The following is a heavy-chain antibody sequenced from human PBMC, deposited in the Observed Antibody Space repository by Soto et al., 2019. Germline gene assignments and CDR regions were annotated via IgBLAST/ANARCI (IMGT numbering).Heavy chain of an antibody. Sequence: ASVNVSCKASGYSLTSYAMHWVRQAPGQRLEWMGWINAGNGNTKYSQKFQGRVTITRDTSASTAYMELSSLRSEDTAVYYCARGAIVVVPAAIAYYYYYMDVWGKGTTVTVSS. D-gene: IGHD2-2*02. CDR3: ARGAIVVVPAAIAYYYYYMDV. V-gene: IGHV1-3*01. CDR2: INAGNGNT. J-gene: IGHJ6*03. CDR1: GYSLTSYA.